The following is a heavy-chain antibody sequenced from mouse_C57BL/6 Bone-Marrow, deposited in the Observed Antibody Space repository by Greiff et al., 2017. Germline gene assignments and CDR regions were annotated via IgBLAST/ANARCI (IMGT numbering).Heavy chain of an antibody. Sequence: DVKLVESGGDLVKPGGSLKLSCAASGFTFSSYGMSWVRQTPDKRLEWVATISSGGSYTYYPDSVKGRFTISRDNAKNTLYLQMSSLKSEDTAMYYGERRGFYYGSSGGFAYWGQGTLVTVSA. CDR3: ERRGFYYGSSGGFAY. D-gene: IGHD1-1*01. V-gene: IGHV5-6*02. CDR2: ISSGGSYT. J-gene: IGHJ3*01. CDR1: GFTFSSYG.